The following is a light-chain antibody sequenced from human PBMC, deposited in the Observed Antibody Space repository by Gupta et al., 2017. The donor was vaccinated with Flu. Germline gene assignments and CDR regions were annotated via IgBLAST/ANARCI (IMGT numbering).Light chain of an antibody. CDR1: QSVRSSY. CDR3: QQECSSPFT. J-gene: IGKJ3*01. Sequence: EIVLTQSPGTLYLSPGERATRSCRASQSVRSSYLAWYQQKPGQAPRLLIYGASSRATGIPDRFSGSGSGTXFTLTIXRREPEDFAVYYCQQECSSPFTFGXGTKVDIK. CDR2: GAS. V-gene: IGKV3-20*01.